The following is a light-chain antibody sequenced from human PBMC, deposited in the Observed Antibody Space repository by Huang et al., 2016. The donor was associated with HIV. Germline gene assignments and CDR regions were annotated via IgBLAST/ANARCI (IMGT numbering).Light chain of an antibody. CDR1: QTISNS. CDR3: QQYNNWPPPWT. V-gene: IGKV3-15*01. Sequence: EIVMTQSPATLSVSPGESATLSCRASQTISNSLVWYQQKPGQAPRLLIYGAATRAAGIPARVSGSGSGTEFTLTISSLQPEDIAVYYCQQYNNWPPPWTFGQGTKVEIK. J-gene: IGKJ1*01. CDR2: GAA.